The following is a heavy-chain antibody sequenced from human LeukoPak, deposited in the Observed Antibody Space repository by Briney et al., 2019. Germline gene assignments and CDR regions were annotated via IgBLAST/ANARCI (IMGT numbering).Heavy chain of an antibody. V-gene: IGHV4-30-4*01. CDR2: IYYSGST. CDR3: ARDNVDSNYGAFDY. CDR1: GGSISSGDYY. D-gene: IGHD4-11*01. Sequence: SETLSLTCTVSGGSISSGDYYWSWIRQPPGKGLEWIGYIYYSGSTYYNPSLKSRVTISVDTPKNQFSLKLSSVTAADTAVYYCARDNVDSNYGAFDYWGQGTLVTVSS. J-gene: IGHJ4*02.